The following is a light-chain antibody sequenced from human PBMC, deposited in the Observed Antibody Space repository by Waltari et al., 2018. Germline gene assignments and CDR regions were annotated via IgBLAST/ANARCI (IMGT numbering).Light chain of an antibody. CDR2: DVS. CDR1: QSISSW. Sequence: DIQMTQSPSTLSASVVDRVTITCRASQSISSWLAWYQQKPGKAPKLLIYDVSSLESGVPSRFSGSGSGTEFTLTISSLQPDDFATYYCHQYNSYPWTFGQGTKVEIK. V-gene: IGKV1-5*01. J-gene: IGKJ1*01. CDR3: HQYNSYPWT.